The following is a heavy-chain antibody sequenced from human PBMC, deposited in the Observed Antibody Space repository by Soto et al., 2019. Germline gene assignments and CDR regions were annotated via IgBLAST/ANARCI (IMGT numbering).Heavy chain of an antibody. D-gene: IGHD6-19*01. J-gene: IGHJ4*02. CDR1: GGSISSTSYY. Sequence: SETLSLTCTVSGGSISSTSYYWVWIRQPPGKGLEWIGSFYYSGSTYYNPSLKSRVTISADTSENQFSLKLSSVTAADTAVYYCARQVVDGTVADAGSFDSWGQGTLVTVS. CDR2: FYYSGST. V-gene: IGHV4-39*01. CDR3: ARQVVDGTVADAGSFDS.